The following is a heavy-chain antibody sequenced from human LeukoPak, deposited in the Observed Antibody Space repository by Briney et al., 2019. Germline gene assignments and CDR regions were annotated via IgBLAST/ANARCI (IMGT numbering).Heavy chain of an antibody. V-gene: IGHV1-2*02. J-gene: IGHJ4*02. CDR3: ARDLSQYSSSWYEEHYFDY. CDR1: GYTFTGYY. Sequence: ASVKVSCKASGYTFTGYYMRWVRQAPGQGLEWMGWINPNSGGTNYAQKFQGRVTMTRDTSISTAYMELSRLRSDDTAVYYCARDLSQYSSSWYEEHYFDYWGQGTLVTVSS. D-gene: IGHD6-13*01. CDR2: INPNSGGT.